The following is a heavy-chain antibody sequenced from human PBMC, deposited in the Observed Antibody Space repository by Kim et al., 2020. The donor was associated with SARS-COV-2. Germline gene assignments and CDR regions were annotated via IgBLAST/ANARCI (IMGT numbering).Heavy chain of an antibody. CDR2: ISPSSDII. D-gene: IGHD1-26*01. Sequence: ASVKVSCKASGYSFNSYYMHWMRQAPGQGLEWMGIISPSSDIISYAQKFQGRVTVTRDTSTSTVYMELSSLRSEDTAVYYCARDSGSYSAADWGQGTLVTVSS. J-gene: IGHJ4*02. CDR1: GYSFNSYY. CDR3: ARDSGSYSAAD. V-gene: IGHV1-46*02.